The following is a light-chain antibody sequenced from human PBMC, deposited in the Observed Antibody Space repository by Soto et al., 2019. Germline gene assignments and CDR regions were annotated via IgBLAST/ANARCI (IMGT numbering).Light chain of an antibody. CDR1: QSVSSY. J-gene: IGKJ1*01. CDR3: RQRYNWPWT. CDR2: DAS. V-gene: IGKV3-11*01. Sequence: EIVLTQSPATLSLSPGERATLSCRASQSVSSYLAWFQQKPGQAPGLLIYDASTRATGIPARFSGSGSGTDFTLTISSLESEDFAVYYCRQRYNWPWTFGQGTKVDIK.